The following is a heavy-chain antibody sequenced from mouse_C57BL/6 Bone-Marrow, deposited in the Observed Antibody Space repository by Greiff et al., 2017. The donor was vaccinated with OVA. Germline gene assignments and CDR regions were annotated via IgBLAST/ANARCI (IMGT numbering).Heavy chain of an antibody. J-gene: IGHJ2*01. D-gene: IGHD2-5*01. CDR1: GYTFTSYG. CDR2: IYPRSGYT. Sequence: QVQLKESGAELARPGASVKLSCKASGYTFTSYGISWVKQRTGQGLEWIGEIYPRSGYTYYNEKFTGKATLTADKSSSTAYMELRSLTSEDSAVYVCAKRLYYSNYKDYWSRGTTLTSSS. V-gene: IGHV1-81*01. CDR3: AKRLYYSNYKDY.